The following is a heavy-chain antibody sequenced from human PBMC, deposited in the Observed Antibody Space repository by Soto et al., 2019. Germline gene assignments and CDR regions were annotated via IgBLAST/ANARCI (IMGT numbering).Heavy chain of an antibody. V-gene: IGHV4-34*01. Sequence: QVQLQQWGAGLLKPSETLSLTCAVYGGSFSGYYWSWIRQPPGKGLEWIGEINHSGSTNYNPSLKSRVTISVDTSKNQFSLKLSSETAADTAEYYCARLKLWSVFDYCGQGTLVTVSS. CDR1: GGSFSGYY. D-gene: IGHD3-10*01. CDR3: ARLKLWSVFDY. J-gene: IGHJ4*02. CDR2: INHSGST.